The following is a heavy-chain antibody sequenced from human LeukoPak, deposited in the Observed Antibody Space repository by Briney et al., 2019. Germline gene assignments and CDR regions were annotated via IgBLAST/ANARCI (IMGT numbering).Heavy chain of an antibody. CDR1: GFTFSSYA. D-gene: IGHD3-22*01. CDR2: ISGSGGST. CDR3: AKTLKPQWLPYYFDY. V-gene: IGHV3-23*01. Sequence: PGGSLRLSCAASGFTFSSYAMSWVRQAPGKGLEWVSAISGSGGSTYYADSVKGRFTISRDNSKNTLYLQMNSLRAEDTAVYYCAKTLKPQWLPYYFDYWGQGTLVTVSS. J-gene: IGHJ4*02.